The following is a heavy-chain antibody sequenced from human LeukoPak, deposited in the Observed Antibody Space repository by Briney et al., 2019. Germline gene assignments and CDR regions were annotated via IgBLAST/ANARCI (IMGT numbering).Heavy chain of an antibody. J-gene: IGHJ6*03. CDR3: AKEESRTREWIGNYMDV. D-gene: IGHD2-2*03. CDR1: GFTHSSHG. Sequence: GGSLRLSCAASGFTHSSHGMSWVRQAPGKGLAWVSSISISSNYIYYTDSAKGRFTISRDNAKNSLYLQMNSLRAEDTAVYYCAKEESRTREWIGNYMDVWGKGTTVTISS. V-gene: IGHV3-21*04. CDR2: ISISSNYI.